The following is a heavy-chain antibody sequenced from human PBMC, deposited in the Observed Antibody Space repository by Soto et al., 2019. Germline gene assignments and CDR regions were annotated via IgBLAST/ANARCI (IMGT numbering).Heavy chain of an antibody. V-gene: IGHV4-34*01. CDR3: ARVGTGYESSGYYRY. CDR2: INHSGST. Sequence: PSETLSLTCAVYGVSFTGYYWSWIRQPPGKGLEWIGEINHSGSTNYNPSLKSRVTISIDTYKKQFSLKLSSVTAADTAVYYCARVGTGYESSGYYRYWGQGTLVTVSS. J-gene: IGHJ4*02. D-gene: IGHD3-22*01. CDR1: GVSFTGYY.